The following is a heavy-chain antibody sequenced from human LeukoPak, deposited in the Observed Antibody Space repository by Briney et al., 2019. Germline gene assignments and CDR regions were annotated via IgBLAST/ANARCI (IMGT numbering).Heavy chain of an antibody. J-gene: IGHJ4*02. Sequence: PSETLSLTCAVSGYSISIAYYWGWIRQPPGKGLEWIGSIYHSGSTYYNPSHKSRGTISVDTSKNQFSLKLTSVTAADTAVYYCARGPSYDFWSGYFAFDYWGQGTLVTVSS. D-gene: IGHD3-3*01. CDR1: GYSISIAYY. CDR3: ARGPSYDFWSGYFAFDY. CDR2: IYHSGST. V-gene: IGHV4-38-2*01.